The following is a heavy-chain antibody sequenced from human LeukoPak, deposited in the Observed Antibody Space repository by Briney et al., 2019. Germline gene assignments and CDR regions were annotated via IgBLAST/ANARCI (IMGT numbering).Heavy chain of an antibody. CDR3: ASDREDGIVVVTRGYFDY. CDR1: GYTFTSYG. Sequence: ASVKVSCKASGYTFTSYGISWVRQAPGQGLEWMGWISPYNGNTNYAQKLQGRVTMTTDTSTRTAYMELRSLRSDDTAIYYCASDREDGIVVVTRGYFDYWGQGTLVTVSS. D-gene: IGHD2-21*02. J-gene: IGHJ4*02. CDR2: ISPYNGNT. V-gene: IGHV1-18*01.